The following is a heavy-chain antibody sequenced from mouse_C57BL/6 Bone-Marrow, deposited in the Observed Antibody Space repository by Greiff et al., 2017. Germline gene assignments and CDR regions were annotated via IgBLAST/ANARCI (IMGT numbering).Heavy chain of an antibody. Sequence: VQLKESGGGLVKPGGPLKLSCAASGFTFSDYGMHWVRQAPEKGLEWVAYISSGSSTIYYADTVKGRFTISRDNAKNTLFLQMTSLRSENTAMYYCANHYYGSSFYWFFDVWGTGTTVTVSS. D-gene: IGHD1-1*01. V-gene: IGHV5-17*01. J-gene: IGHJ1*03. CDR2: ISSGSSTI. CDR3: ANHYYGSSFYWFFDV. CDR1: GFTFSDYG.